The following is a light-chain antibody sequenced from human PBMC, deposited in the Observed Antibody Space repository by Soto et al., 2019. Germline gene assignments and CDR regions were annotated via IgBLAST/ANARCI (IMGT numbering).Light chain of an antibody. Sequence: QSALTQPASVSGSPGQSITISCSGTSSDADDYNYVSWYQQHPGKAPKLMIYEVSQRLSGVSHRFSGSRSGYTASLTISGLQDEDEADYYCTSSLSNSVVVFGGGTQLTVL. CDR1: SSDADDYNY. CDR2: EVS. V-gene: IGLV2-14*03. CDR3: TSSLSNSVVV. J-gene: IGLJ3*02.